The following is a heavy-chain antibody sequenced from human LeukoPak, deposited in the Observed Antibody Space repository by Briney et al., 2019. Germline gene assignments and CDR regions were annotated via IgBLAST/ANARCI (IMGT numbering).Heavy chain of an antibody. D-gene: IGHD2-8*01. CDR2: IKQDGSEK. V-gene: IGHV3-7*01. CDR3: ARDTYGDGDY. J-gene: IGHJ4*02. CDR1: GFTFSSYW. Sequence: PAGGSLRLSCAASGFTFSSYWMSWVRQAPGKGLEWVANIKQDGSEKYYVDSVKGRFTIFRDNTDNSLYLQMNSLRAEDTAVYYCARDTYGDGDYWGQGTLVTVTT.